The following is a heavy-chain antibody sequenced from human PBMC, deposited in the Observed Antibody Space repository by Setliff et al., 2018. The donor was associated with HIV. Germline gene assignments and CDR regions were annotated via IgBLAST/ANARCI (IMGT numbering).Heavy chain of an antibody. CDR2: FYHSGST. CDR1: GYSISSGYY. D-gene: IGHD3-3*01. V-gene: IGHV4-38-2*01. CDR3: ARAPITIFGVIIIPAYFDY. J-gene: IGHJ4*02. Sequence: SETLSLTCAVSGYSISSGYYWGWVRQPPEKGLEWIGSFYHSGSTYYNPSLKSRVTISVDTSKNQFSLKLSSVTAADTAVYYCARAPITIFGVIIIPAYFDYWGQGTLVTVSS.